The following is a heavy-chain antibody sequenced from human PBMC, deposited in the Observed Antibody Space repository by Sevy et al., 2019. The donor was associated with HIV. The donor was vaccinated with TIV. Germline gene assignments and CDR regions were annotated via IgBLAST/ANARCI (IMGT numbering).Heavy chain of an antibody. V-gene: IGHV3-30-3*01. Sequence: GGSLRLSCAASGFTFRTYAFHWVRQAPGRGLEWIGLISSNGDNDLYANSVRGRLTISRDNSMNILYLQMTSLTPDDTAVYYCARGPEWELTSFLSHWGQGTLVTVSS. D-gene: IGHD1-26*01. CDR1: GFTFRTYA. J-gene: IGHJ4*02. CDR2: ISSNGDND. CDR3: ARGPEWELTSFLSH.